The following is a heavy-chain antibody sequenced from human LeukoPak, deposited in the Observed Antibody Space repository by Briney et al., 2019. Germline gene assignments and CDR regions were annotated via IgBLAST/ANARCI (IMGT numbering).Heavy chain of an antibody. CDR2: IIPIFGTA. Sequence: ASVEVSCKASGGTFSSYAISCVRQAPGQGLEWMGGIIPIFGTANYAQKFQGRVTITADESTSTAYMELSSLRSEDTAVYYCARGGSSGWYWFDYWGQGTLVTVSS. CDR1: GGTFSSYA. CDR3: ARGGSSGWYWFDY. J-gene: IGHJ4*02. V-gene: IGHV1-69*13. D-gene: IGHD6-19*01.